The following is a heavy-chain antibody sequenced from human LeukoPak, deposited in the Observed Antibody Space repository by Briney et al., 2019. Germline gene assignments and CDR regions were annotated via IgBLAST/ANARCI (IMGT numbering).Heavy chain of an antibody. J-gene: IGHJ4*02. V-gene: IGHV4-59*01. Sequence: PSETLSLTCTISGGSISSYYWSWIRQPPGKGLEWIGYIYYSGSTNYNPSLKSRVTISVDTSKNQFSLKLSSVTAADTAVYYCARERIYGNSSSSFFDYWGQGTLVTVSS. CDR3: ARERIYGNSSSSFFDY. CDR2: IYYSGST. D-gene: IGHD6-6*01. CDR1: GGSISSYY.